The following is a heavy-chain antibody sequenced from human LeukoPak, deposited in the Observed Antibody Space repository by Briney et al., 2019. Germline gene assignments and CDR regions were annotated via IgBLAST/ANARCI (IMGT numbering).Heavy chain of an antibody. Sequence: PGGSLRLSCAASGFAFSSYAMHWVRQAPGKGLEWVAVISYDGSNKYYADSVKGRFTISRDNSKNTLYLQMNSLRAEDTAVYYCARDPPLVPAAIRFDYWGQGTLVTVSS. V-gene: IGHV3-30-3*01. CDR2: ISYDGSNK. J-gene: IGHJ4*02. CDR1: GFAFSSYA. CDR3: ARDPPLVPAAIRFDY. D-gene: IGHD2-2*02.